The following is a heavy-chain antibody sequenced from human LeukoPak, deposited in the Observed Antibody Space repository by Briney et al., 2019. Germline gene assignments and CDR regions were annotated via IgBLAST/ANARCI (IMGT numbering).Heavy chain of an antibody. J-gene: IGHJ4*02. CDR1: GFTFSSYA. Sequence: GGSLRLSCAASGFTFSSYAMSWVRQAPGKGLEWVSAISGSGGSTYYADSVKGRFTISRDNSKNTLYLQMNSLRAEDTAVYYCANGADFWSGSGYFDYWGQGTLVTVSS. CDR2: ISGSGGST. CDR3: ANGADFWSGSGYFDY. V-gene: IGHV3-23*01. D-gene: IGHD3-3*01.